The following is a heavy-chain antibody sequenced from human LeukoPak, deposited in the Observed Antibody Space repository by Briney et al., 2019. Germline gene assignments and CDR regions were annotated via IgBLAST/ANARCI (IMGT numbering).Heavy chain of an antibody. J-gene: IGHJ4*02. D-gene: IGHD6-13*01. CDR1: AFTFNSYS. Sequence: GGSLRLSCAASAFTFNSYSMNWVRQAPGKGLEWVSSISSSSSYIYYADSVKGRFTISRDNAKNSLYLQMNSMRAEDTAVYYCARVGPGGAGAFDYWGQGTLVTVSS. V-gene: IGHV3-21*01. CDR2: ISSSSSYI. CDR3: ARVGPGGAGAFDY.